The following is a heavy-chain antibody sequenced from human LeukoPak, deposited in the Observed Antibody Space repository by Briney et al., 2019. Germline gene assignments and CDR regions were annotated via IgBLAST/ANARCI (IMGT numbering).Heavy chain of an antibody. CDR2: ISDSGGYT. D-gene: IGHD1-26*01. Sequence: GGSLRLSCAASGFTFSTHAMSWVRQAPGKGLEWVSGISDSGGYTAYADSVKGRFTISRDNSKNTLYLQMNSLRAEDTAVYYCAKVQSGSYDFWGQGTLVTVSS. CDR1: GFTFSTHA. CDR3: AKVQSGSYDF. J-gene: IGHJ4*02. V-gene: IGHV3-23*01.